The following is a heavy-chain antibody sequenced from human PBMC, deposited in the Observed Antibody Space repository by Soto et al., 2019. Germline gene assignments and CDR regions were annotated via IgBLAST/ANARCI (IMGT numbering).Heavy chain of an antibody. CDR2: IDPSDSYT. D-gene: IGHD3-22*01. CDR3: ARSAGSSGYYYYFDY. J-gene: IGHJ4*02. CDR1: GYSFSGYW. V-gene: IGHV5-10-1*01. Sequence: GESLKISCKGSGYSFSGYWISWVRQMPGRGLEWMGRIDPSDSYTDCSPSFQGHVTISVDKSISTAYLQWSSLKASDTAMYYCARSAGSSGYYYYFDYWGQGTLVTVSS.